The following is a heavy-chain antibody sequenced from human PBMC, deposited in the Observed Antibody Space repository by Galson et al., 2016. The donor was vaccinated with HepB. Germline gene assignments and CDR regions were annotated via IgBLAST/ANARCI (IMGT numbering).Heavy chain of an antibody. CDR2: ISPYNGDR. D-gene: IGHD4-23*01. Sequence: SVKVSCKASGYNFITYGISWVRQAPGQGLEWLGWISPYNGDRNYAQRVQGRLTLTTDTSTSTVHMDLRSLRSDDTAVYYCATVRATDYGGPRDWGQGTLVTVSS. CDR3: ATVRATDYGGPRD. V-gene: IGHV1-18*01. J-gene: IGHJ4*02. CDR1: GYNFITYG.